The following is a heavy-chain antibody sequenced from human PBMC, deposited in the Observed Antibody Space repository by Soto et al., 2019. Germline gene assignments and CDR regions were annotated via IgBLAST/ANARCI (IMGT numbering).Heavy chain of an antibody. CDR3: ARQGYCSSPGCYTGYX. D-gene: IGHD2-2*02. V-gene: IGHV5-51*01. CDR2: IYPGDSNT. Sequence: PGEALKITWKGSGYSLNNYWIGWVRQMPGNGLELMGIIYPGDSNTRYSPSFQGQGTISADKSISTAYLQWSSLKSSDTAMYYCARQGYCSSPGCYTGYXWGQGPLLAVSX. J-gene: IGHJ4*02. CDR1: GYSLNNYW.